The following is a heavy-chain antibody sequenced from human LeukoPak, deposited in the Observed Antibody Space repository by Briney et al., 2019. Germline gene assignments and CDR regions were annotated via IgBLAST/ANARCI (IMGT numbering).Heavy chain of an antibody. D-gene: IGHD2-21*02. CDR3: ARFSKITWGDWGDAFDV. CDR2: IDDGGNT. V-gene: IGHV4-34*01. Sequence: PSETLSLMCSVYGGSFSDYFWGWIRQPPGKRLEWIGEIDDGGNTNYNPSLMSRVLVTMEKSKKQFSLVMRSVTAADTAVYYCARFSKITWGDWGDAFDVWGQGTTVIVSS. J-gene: IGHJ3*01. CDR1: GGSFSDYF.